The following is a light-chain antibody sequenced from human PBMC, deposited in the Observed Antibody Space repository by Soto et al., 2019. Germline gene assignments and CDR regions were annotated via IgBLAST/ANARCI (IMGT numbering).Light chain of an antibody. CDR1: SSDVGGYTY. J-gene: IGLJ2*01. CDR3: ASYTASSTVV. Sequence: QSVLTQPASVSGSPGQSITISCTGTSSDVGGYTYVSWYQQHPGKVPKLIIYGVSNRPSGVSNRFSGSKSGSTASLTISGLQTEDEADYYCASYTASSTVVFGGGTQLTVL. CDR2: GVS. V-gene: IGLV2-14*01.